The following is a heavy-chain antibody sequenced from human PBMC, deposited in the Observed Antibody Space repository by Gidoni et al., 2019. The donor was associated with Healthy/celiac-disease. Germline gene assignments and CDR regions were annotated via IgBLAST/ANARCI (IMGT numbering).Heavy chain of an antibody. D-gene: IGHD2-15*01. CDR1: GFTFSSYG. V-gene: IGHV3-30*18. Sequence: QVQLVESGGGVVQPGRSLRLSCAASGFTFSSYGMHWVRQAPGKGLEWVAVISYDGSNKYYADSVKGRFTISRDNSKNTLYLQMNSLRAEDTAVYYCAKVAYCSGGSCYWGSGAFDYWGQGTLVTVSS. J-gene: IGHJ4*02. CDR3: AKVAYCSGGSCYWGSGAFDY. CDR2: ISYDGSNK.